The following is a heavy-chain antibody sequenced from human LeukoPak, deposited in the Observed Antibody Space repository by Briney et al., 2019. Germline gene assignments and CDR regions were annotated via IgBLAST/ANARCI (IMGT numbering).Heavy chain of an antibody. CDR3: ARGPRAASQFDY. J-gene: IGHJ4*02. CDR2: FNPNSGGT. CDR1: GYTFTGYY. V-gene: IGHV1-2*02. D-gene: IGHD6-25*01. Sequence: ASVKVSCKASGYTFTGYYMHWVRQAPGQGLEWIGWFNPNSGGTNYAQKFQGRVTMTRDTSISTAYMELSRLISDDTAVFYCARGPRAASQFDYWGQGTLVTVSS.